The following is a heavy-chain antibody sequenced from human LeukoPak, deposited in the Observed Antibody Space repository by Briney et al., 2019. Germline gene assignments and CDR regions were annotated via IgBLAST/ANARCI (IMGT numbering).Heavy chain of an antibody. CDR2: IFYSGST. CDR3: ARDHTGFDY. J-gene: IGHJ4*02. CDR1: SGSISTSNYY. V-gene: IGHV4-39*07. Sequence: ASETLSLTCTVSSGSISTSNYYWGWVRQPPGKALEWIGNIFYSGSTYYSPSLKSRVTISLDTSKNQFSLKLSSVTAADTAVYYCARDHTGFDYWGQGTLVTVSS. D-gene: IGHD3-10*01.